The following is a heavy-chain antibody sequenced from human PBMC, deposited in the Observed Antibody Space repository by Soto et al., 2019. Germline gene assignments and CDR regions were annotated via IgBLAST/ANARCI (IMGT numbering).Heavy chain of an antibody. J-gene: IGHJ4*02. CDR2: IYYSGST. V-gene: IGHV4-59*08. CDR3: ASQNGDYVSDF. D-gene: IGHD4-17*01. Sequence: PSETLSLTCTVSGGSISSYYWSWIRQPPGKGLEWIGYIYYSGSTNYNPSLKSRVTISVDTSKNQFSLKLSSVTAADTAVYYCASQNGDYVSDFWGQRTLVTVSS. CDR1: GGSISSYY.